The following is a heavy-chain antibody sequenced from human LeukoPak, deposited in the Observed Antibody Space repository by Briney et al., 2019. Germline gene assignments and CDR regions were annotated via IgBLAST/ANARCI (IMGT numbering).Heavy chain of an antibody. Sequence: GGSLRLSCTASKFTFSSFWMSWVRQAPGKGLEWVANINQDGSGKNYVDSVKGRFTISRDNAKNSLYLQMNSLKTEDTAVYYCTTVPYYDILTGPRGQGTMVTVSS. V-gene: IGHV3-7*03. CDR1: KFTFSSFW. J-gene: IGHJ3*01. CDR3: TTVPYYDILTGP. D-gene: IGHD3-9*01. CDR2: INQDGSGK.